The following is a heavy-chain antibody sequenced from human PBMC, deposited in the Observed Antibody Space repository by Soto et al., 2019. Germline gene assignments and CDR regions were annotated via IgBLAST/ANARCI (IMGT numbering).Heavy chain of an antibody. CDR2: ISAYNGNT. D-gene: IGHD2-2*01. CDR1: GYTFTSYG. J-gene: IGHJ5*02. V-gene: IGHV1-18*01. Sequence: GASVKVSCTASGYTFTSYGISWVRQAPGQGLEWMGWISAYNGNTNYAQKLQGRVTMTTDTSTSTAYMELRSLRSDDTAVYYCARVGYCSSTSCYRKLNWFDPWGQGTLVTGSS. CDR3: ARVGYCSSTSCYRKLNWFDP.